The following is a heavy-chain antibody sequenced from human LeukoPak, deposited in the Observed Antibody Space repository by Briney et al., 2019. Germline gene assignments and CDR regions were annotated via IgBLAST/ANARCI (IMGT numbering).Heavy chain of an antibody. CDR3: TNEKDKYYYDSSGYNY. D-gene: IGHD3-22*01. CDR1: GFTASSNY. V-gene: IGHV3-53*05. J-gene: IGHJ4*02. Sequence: GGSLRLSCAASGFTASSNYMSWVRQAPGKGLEWVSVIYSGGSTYYADSGKGRFTISRDNSKNTLYLQMNSLRAEDTAVYYCTNEKDKYYYDSSGYNYWGQGTLVTVSS. CDR2: IYSGGST.